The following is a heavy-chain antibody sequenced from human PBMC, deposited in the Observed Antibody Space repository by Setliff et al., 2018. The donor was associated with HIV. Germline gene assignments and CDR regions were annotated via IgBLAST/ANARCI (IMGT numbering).Heavy chain of an antibody. CDR1: GGSISGSSYY. CDR2: IYHSGSA. V-gene: IGHV4-39*01. CDR3: ARRGRDGVFIMFATGFDP. D-gene: IGHD2-8*01. J-gene: IGHJ5*02. Sequence: KPSETLSLTCNVSGGSISGSSYYWGWIRQPPGKGLEWIGSIYHSGSASHNPSLKSRITISVDTSENQFSLKLNSVTAADTAVYYCARRGRDGVFIMFATGFDPWGQGALVTVSS.